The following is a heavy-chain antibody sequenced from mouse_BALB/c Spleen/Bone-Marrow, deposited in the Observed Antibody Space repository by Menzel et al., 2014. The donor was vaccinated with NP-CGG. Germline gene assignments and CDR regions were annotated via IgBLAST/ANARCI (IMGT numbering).Heavy chain of an antibody. CDR3: ATGTFAY. CDR1: GFTFSSYT. Sequence: DVHLVESGGGLVQPGGSLKLSCAASGFTFSSYTMSWVRQTPEKRLEWVAYISNGGGSTYYPDTVKGRFTISRDNAKNTLYLQMSSLKSEDTAMYYCATGTFAYWGQGTLVTVSA. V-gene: IGHV5-12-2*01. J-gene: IGHJ3*01. CDR2: ISNGGGST. D-gene: IGHD4-1*01.